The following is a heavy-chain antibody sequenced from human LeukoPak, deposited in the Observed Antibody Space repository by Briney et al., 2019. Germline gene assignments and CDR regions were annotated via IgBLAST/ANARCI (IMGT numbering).Heavy chain of an antibody. CDR2: ISSSGSTI. J-gene: IGHJ3*02. CDR3: ARETRAEWLLYAFDN. Sequence: GGSLRLSCAASGFTFSSYEMNWVRQAPGKGLEWVSYISSSGSTIYYADSVKGRFTISRDNAKNSLYLQMNSLRAEDTAVYYCARETRAEWLLYAFDNWGQGTMVTVSS. D-gene: IGHD3-3*01. CDR1: GFTFSSYE. V-gene: IGHV3-48*03.